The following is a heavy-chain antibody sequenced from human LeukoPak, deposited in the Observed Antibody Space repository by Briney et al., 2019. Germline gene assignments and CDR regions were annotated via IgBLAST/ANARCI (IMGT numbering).Heavy chain of an antibody. CDR2: IYYSGNT. Sequence: TSETLSLTCTVSGGSISSSSYYWGWIRQPPGKGLEWIGSIYYSGNTYYNPSLNSRIPISIYTSKTQFSLTLSSVTAADTAVYYCARGYWGSSGYYYQAFDIWGQGTMVTVSS. D-gene: IGHD3-22*01. V-gene: IGHV4-39*07. CDR3: ARGYWGSSGYYYQAFDI. CDR1: GGSISSSSYY. J-gene: IGHJ3*02.